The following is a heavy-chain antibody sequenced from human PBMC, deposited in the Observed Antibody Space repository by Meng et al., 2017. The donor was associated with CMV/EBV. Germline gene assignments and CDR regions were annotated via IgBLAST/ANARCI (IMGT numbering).Heavy chain of an antibody. V-gene: IGHV1-69*02. CDR3: ARSSGYDRYGMDV. J-gene: IGHJ6*02. D-gene: IGHD5-12*01. CDR2: IIPILGIA. Sequence: SVKVSCKASGGTFSSYTISWVRQAPGQGLEWMGRIIPILGIANYAQKFQGRVTITADKSTSTAYMELSSLRSEDTAVYYCARSSGYDRYGMDVWGQGTTVTVS. CDR1: GGTFSSYT.